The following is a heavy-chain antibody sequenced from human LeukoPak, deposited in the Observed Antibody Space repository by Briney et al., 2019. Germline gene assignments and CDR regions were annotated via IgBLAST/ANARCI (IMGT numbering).Heavy chain of an antibody. V-gene: IGHV4-59*01. D-gene: IGHD3-9*01. CDR2: IYYSGST. CDR3: ARSYDILTGLSATKKHDAFDI. J-gene: IGHJ3*02. CDR1: GGSISSYY. Sequence: SETLSLTCTVSGGSISSYYWNWIRQPPGEGLEWIGYIYYSGSTNYNPSLNSRVTMSVDTSKNQFSLKLSSVTAADTAVYYCARSYDILTGLSATKKHDAFDIWGQGTMVTVSS.